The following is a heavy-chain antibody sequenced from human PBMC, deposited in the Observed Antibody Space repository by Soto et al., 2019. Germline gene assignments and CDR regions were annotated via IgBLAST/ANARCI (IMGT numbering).Heavy chain of an antibody. D-gene: IGHD3-3*01. J-gene: IGHJ4*02. CDR2: FYYTGST. CDR1: GGSISSTNYF. V-gene: IGHV4-39*01. CDR3: ARPVVRSLEWPFDY. Sequence: PSETLSLTCTVSGGSISSTNYFWGWIRQPPGKGLEWIGSFYYTGSTYYNPSLKSRVTISVDTSKNQFYLKLSSVTAADTAVYYCARPVVRSLEWPFDYWGQGTLVTVSS.